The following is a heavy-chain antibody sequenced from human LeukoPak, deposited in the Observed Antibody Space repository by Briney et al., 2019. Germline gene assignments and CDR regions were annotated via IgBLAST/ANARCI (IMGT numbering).Heavy chain of an antibody. J-gene: IGHJ4*02. Sequence: GGSLRLSCAASGFIFSNYGMNWVRQAPGKGLEWVANIKPDAGEKYYVDSVKGRFTISRDNAKNSLYLQMNSLRADDTAVYYCARGMDDAGGWGQGTLVTVSS. CDR1: GFIFSNYG. D-gene: IGHD2-2*03. CDR2: IKPDAGEK. V-gene: IGHV3-7*03. CDR3: ARGMDDAGG.